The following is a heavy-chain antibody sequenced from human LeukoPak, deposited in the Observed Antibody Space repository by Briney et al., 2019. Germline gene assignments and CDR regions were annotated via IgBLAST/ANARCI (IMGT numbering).Heavy chain of an antibody. J-gene: IGHJ5*02. Sequence: SETLSLTCAVYGVSFSGYYWSWIRQPPGKGLEWIGEINHSGSTNYNPSLKSRVTISVDTSKNQFSLKLSSVTAADTAVYYCARGSNTAMVTWGQGTLVTVSS. CDR1: GVSFSGYY. CDR3: ARGSNTAMVT. CDR2: INHSGST. D-gene: IGHD5-18*01. V-gene: IGHV4-34*01.